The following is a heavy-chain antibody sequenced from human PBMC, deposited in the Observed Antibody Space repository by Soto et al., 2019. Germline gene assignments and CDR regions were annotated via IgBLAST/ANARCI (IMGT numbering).Heavy chain of an antibody. CDR2: ISSSSSYI. D-gene: IGHD2-2*01. CDR3: AREDLVVPAAMTSAFDI. V-gene: IGHV3-21*01. J-gene: IGHJ3*02. CDR1: GFTFSSYS. Sequence: GGSLRLSCAASGFTFSSYSMNWVRQAPGKGLEWVSSISSSSSYIYYADSVKGRFTISRDNAKNSLYLQMNSLRAEDTAVYYCAREDLVVPAAMTSAFDIWGQGTMVTVSS.